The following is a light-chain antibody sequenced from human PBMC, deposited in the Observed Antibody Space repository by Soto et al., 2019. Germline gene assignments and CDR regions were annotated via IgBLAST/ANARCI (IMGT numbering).Light chain of an antibody. CDR2: EVS. J-gene: IGLJ1*01. Sequence: QSALTQPPSASGSPGQSATISCTGTSSDVGGYNYVSWYQQHPGKAPKLMIYEVSKRPSGVPDRFSGSKSGNTASLTVSGLQAEDEADYYCSSNAGSYNFFYVFGTGTKVTVL. CDR3: SSNAGSYNFFYV. V-gene: IGLV2-8*01. CDR1: SSDVGGYNY.